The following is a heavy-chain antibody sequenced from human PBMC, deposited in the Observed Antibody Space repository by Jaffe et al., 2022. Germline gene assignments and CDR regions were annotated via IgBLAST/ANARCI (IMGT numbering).Heavy chain of an antibody. CDR2: ISYDGSNK. Sequence: QVQLVESGGGVVQPGRSLRLSCAASGFTFSSYGMHWVRQAPGKGLEWVAVISYDGSNKYYADSVKGRFTISRDNSKNTLYLQMNSLRAEDTAVYYCAKSAPNVLRFFPADYWGQGTLVTVSS. D-gene: IGHD3-3*01. J-gene: IGHJ4*02. V-gene: IGHV3-30*18. CDR1: GFTFSSYG. CDR3: AKSAPNVLRFFPADY.